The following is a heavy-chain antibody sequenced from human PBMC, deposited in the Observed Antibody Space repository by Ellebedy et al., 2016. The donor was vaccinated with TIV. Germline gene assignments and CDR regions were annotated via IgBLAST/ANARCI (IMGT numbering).Heavy chain of an antibody. V-gene: IGHV3-23*01. CDR3: APLRLWFGELLSSDY. D-gene: IGHD3-10*01. CDR2: ISGSGAST. Sequence: GGSLRLXXAASGFTFSVSAMSWVRQAPGKGLEWVSGISGSGASTYYADSVKGRFTISRDNSKNTLYLEMNSLRTEDTAVYYCAPLRLWFGELLSSDYWGQGTRVTVSS. CDR1: GFTFSVSA. J-gene: IGHJ4*02.